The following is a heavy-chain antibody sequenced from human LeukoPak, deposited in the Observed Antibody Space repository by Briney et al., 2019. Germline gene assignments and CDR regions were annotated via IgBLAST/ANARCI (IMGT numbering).Heavy chain of an antibody. CDR1: GFTFRSYA. CDR3: AKDRLGTVADYFDY. Sequence: GGSLRLSCAASGFTFRSYAMSWVRQAPGKGLEWVSGISGSGANTYYADSVKGRFTISRDNSMNTLYLQMNSLRAEDTAVYYCAKDRLGTVADYFDYWGQGTLVTVSS. V-gene: IGHV3-23*01. CDR2: ISGSGANT. D-gene: IGHD6-19*01. J-gene: IGHJ4*02.